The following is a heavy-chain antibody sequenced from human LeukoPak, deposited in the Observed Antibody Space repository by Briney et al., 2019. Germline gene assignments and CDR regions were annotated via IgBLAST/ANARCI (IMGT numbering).Heavy chain of an antibody. CDR3: ARDTGDSSVYYAY. V-gene: IGHV3-21*01. J-gene: IGHJ4*02. D-gene: IGHD3-22*01. CDR2: ISSSSYI. Sequence: PGGSLRLSCAASGFTFSSYSMNWVRQAPGKGLEWVSSISSSSYIYYADSVKGRFTISRDNAKNSLYLQMNSLRAEDTAVYYCARDTGDSSVYYAYGGQGTLVTVPS. CDR1: GFTFSSYS.